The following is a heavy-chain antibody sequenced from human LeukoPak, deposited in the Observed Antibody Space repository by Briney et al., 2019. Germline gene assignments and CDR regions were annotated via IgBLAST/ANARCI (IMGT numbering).Heavy chain of an antibody. CDR2: MRYDGSDK. Sequence: PGGSLRLSCAASGFTFRTYGRHWVRQAPGKGLEWVTFMRYDGSDKYYADSVRGRFTISRDTSKKTLFLLMNSLSFDAAAVYYCANRADSYDSSRAFYDAFDLWGQGTMVTVSS. CDR3: ANRADSYDSSRAFYDAFDL. D-gene: IGHD3-16*01. V-gene: IGHV3-30*02. J-gene: IGHJ3*01. CDR1: GFTFRTYG.